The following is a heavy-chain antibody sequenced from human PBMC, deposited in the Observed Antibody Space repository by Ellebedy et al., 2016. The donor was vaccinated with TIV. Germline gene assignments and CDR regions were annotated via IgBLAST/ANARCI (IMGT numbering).Heavy chain of an antibody. J-gene: IGHJ4*02. CDR2: ISYSGNT. CDR3: AGIVATSVDY. CDR1: GGSISFYY. Sequence: PGGSLRLSCTVSGGSISFYYWSWIRQPPGKGLEWIGYISYSGNTNYNPSLKSRVSISLDTSKNHFSLKLSSVTAADTAVYYCAGIVATSVDYWGQGTLVTASS. V-gene: IGHV4-59*01. D-gene: IGHD5-12*01.